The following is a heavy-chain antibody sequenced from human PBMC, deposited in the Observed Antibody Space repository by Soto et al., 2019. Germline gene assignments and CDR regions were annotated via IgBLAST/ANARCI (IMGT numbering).Heavy chain of an antibody. D-gene: IGHD6-6*01. CDR2: ISWNSGSI. CDR3: AREFHIAARPLDYYYGMDV. J-gene: IGHJ6*02. V-gene: IGHV3-9*01. Sequence: GGSLRLSCAASGFTFDDYAMHWVRQAPGKGLEWVSGISWNSGSIGYADSVKGRFTISRDNAKNSLYLQMNSLRAEDTALYYCAREFHIAARPLDYYYGMDVWGQGTTVTVSS. CDR1: GFTFDDYA.